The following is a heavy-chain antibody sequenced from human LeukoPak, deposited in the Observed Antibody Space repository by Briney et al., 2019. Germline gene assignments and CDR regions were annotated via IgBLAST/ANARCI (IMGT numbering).Heavy chain of an antibody. D-gene: IGHD3-10*01. J-gene: IGHJ5*02. CDR2: IKRDGSQK. CDR3: ARDSKITMVRGVLNH. CDR1: GFSFSSNW. V-gene: IGHV3-7*03. Sequence: GGSLRLSCAAPGFSFSSNWMGWVRQAPGKGLEWVAHIKRDGSQKYYLDSVKGRFTISRDNAKNSLYLQMNSLRAEDTAVYYCARDSKITMVRGVLNHWGQGTLVTVSS.